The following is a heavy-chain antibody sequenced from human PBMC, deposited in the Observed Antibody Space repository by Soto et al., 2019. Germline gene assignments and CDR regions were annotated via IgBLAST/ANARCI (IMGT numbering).Heavy chain of an antibody. D-gene: IGHD3-3*01. CDR1: GYTFTSYA. CDR3: ARTLFGVVLELEVDY. J-gene: IGHJ4*02. CDR2: INAGNGNT. Sequence: ASVKVSCKASGYTFTSYAMHWVRQAPGQRLEWMGWINAGNGNTKYSQKFQGRVTITRDTSASTAYKELSSLRSEDTAVYYCARTLFGVVLELEVDYWGQGTLVTVSS. V-gene: IGHV1-3*01.